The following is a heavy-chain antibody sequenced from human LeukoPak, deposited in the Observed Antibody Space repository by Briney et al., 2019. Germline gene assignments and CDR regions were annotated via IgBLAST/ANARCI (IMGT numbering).Heavy chain of an antibody. CDR3: ARGGAYYYDSSGYYGY. J-gene: IGHJ4*02. D-gene: IGHD3-22*01. CDR1: GGSISSGSYY. V-gene: IGHV4-61*02. Sequence: SQTLSLTCTVSGGSISSGSYYWSWIRQTAGKGLEWIGRIYTSGSTNHNPSLKSRVTISVDTSKNQFSLKLSSVTAADTAVYYCARGGAYYYDSSGYYGYWGQGTLVTVSS. CDR2: IYTSGST.